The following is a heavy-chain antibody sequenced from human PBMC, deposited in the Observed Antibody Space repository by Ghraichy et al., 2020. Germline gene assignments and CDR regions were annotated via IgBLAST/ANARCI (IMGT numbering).Heavy chain of an antibody. Sequence: SETLSLTCTVSGGSISSYYWSWIRQPPGKGLEWIGYIYYSGSTNYNPSLKSRVTISVDTSKNQFSLKLSSVTAADTAVYYCARDHGGSYQRAFDYWGQGTLVTVSS. CDR3: ARDHGGSYQRAFDY. CDR1: GGSISSYY. D-gene: IGHD1-26*01. V-gene: IGHV4-59*01. CDR2: IYYSGST. J-gene: IGHJ4*02.